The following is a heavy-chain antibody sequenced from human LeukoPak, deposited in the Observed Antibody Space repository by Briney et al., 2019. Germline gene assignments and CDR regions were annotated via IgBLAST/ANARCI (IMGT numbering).Heavy chain of an antibody. D-gene: IGHD4-23*01. Sequence: SQTLSLTCTVSGVPISSGDYYWSWIRQPPGKGLEWIGYIYYSGSTYYNPSLKSRVTISVDTSKNQFSLKLSSVTAADTAVYYCARDRWYTYWYFDLWGRGTLVTVSS. CDR1: GVPISSGDYY. CDR2: IYYSGST. CDR3: ARDRWYTYWYFDL. V-gene: IGHV4-30-4*01. J-gene: IGHJ2*01.